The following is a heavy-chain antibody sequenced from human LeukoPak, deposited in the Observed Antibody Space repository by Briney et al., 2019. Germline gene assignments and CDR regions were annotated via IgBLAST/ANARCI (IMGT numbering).Heavy chain of an antibody. CDR2: IYHSGST. V-gene: IGHV4-34*01. CDR1: GGSFSGYY. J-gene: IGHJ4*02. Sequence: SETLSLTCAVYGGSFSGYYWSWIRQPPGKGLEWIGEIYHSGSTNYNPSLKSRVTISVDKSKNQFSLKLNSVTAADTAVYYCVGNGYYSLDNWGQGTLVTVSS. CDR3: VGNGYYSLDN. D-gene: IGHD3-10*01.